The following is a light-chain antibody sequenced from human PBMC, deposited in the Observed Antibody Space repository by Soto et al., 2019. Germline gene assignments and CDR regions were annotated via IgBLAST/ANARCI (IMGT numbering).Light chain of an antibody. Sequence: QSVLTQPPSASGTPGQRVTISCSGSSSNIGSYAVNWYQQLPGTAPKLLIDSNNQRPSGVPDRFSGSKSGTSASLAISGLQSEDEADYFCEVWDHSLNEYLFATETK. V-gene: IGLV1-44*01. J-gene: IGLJ1*01. CDR2: SNN. CDR1: SSNIGSYA. CDR3: EVWDHSLNEYL.